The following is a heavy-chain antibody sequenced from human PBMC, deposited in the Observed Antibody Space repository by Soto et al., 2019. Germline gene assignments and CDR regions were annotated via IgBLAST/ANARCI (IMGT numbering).Heavy chain of an antibody. D-gene: IGHD1-26*01. CDR2: INPNSGDT. J-gene: IGHJ6*02. V-gene: IGHV1-2*02. Sequence: ASVKVSCKASGYTFTGYYVHWVRQAPGQGLEWMGWINPNSGDTYLAQRSQGRVTMNRDTSIGTAYMELRGLTSDDTAEYYCAKGGAIVAAGTRVYLYNAMDVWGQGTTVTVSS. CDR3: AKGGAIVAAGTRVYLYNAMDV. CDR1: GYTFTGYY.